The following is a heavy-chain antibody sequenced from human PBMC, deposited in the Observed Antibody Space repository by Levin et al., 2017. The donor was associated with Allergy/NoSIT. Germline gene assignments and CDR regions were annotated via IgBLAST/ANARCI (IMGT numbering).Heavy chain of an antibody. CDR1: GFTFRFYA. V-gene: IGHV3-23*01. D-gene: IGHD5-24*01. Sequence: LSLTCAASGFTFRFYAMSWVRQAPGKGLEWVSTISDSGGSTYYADSVKGRFTFSRDNSKNTLYLQMNSLRAEDTALYYCARRETAGPYYFDYWGQGTLVTVSS. J-gene: IGHJ4*02. CDR3: ARRETAGPYYFDY. CDR2: ISDSGGST.